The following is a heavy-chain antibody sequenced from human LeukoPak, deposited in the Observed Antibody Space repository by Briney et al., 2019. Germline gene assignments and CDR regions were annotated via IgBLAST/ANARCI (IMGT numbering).Heavy chain of an antibody. D-gene: IGHD5-18*01. CDR2: ISWDGRSI. CDR1: GFNFDEHA. CDR3: AKDMDAWIPTGGGMDV. V-gene: IGHV3-9*01. J-gene: IGHJ6*03. Sequence: PGGSLRLSCAGFGFNFDEHALHWVRHAPGKGLEWVSGISWDGRSIGYAASVKGRFTISRDNARNSLYLKMNSLRPDDTALYYCAKDMDAWIPTGGGMDVWGKGTTVTVSS.